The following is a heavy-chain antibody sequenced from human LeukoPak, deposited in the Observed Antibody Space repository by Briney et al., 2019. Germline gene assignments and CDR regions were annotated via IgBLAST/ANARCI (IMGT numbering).Heavy chain of an antibody. CDR3: AKSLYCSSTSCPFDP. CDR2: MNPNSGNT. J-gene: IGHJ5*02. V-gene: IGHV1-8*01. D-gene: IGHD2-2*01. CDR1: GYTFTSYD. Sequence: ASVKVSCKASGYTFTSYDINWVRQATGQGLEWMGWMNPNSGNTGYAQKFQGRVTMTRNTSISTAYMELRSLRSDDTAVYYCAKSLYCSSTSCPFDPWGQGTLVTVSS.